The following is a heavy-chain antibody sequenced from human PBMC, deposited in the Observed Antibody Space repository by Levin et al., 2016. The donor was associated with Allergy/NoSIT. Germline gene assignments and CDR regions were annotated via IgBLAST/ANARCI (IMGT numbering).Heavy chain of an antibody. CDR2: ISGGGTST. V-gene: IGHV3-23*01. CDR3: ATALRSGYYYMDV. D-gene: IGHD3-3*01. CDR1: GFSFGSYA. J-gene: IGHJ6*03. Sequence: GESLKISCAASGFSFGSYAFNWVRQAPGKGLEWVSTISGGGTSTYYADSVKGRFAVSRDDSKNTLYLEMNSLRAEDTAVYYCATALRSGYYYMDVWGKGTTVTVSS.